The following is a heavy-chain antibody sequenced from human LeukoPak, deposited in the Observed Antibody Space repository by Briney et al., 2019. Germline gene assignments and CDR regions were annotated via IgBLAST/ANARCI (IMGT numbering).Heavy chain of an antibody. J-gene: IGHJ3*02. CDR1: GFTFSSYA. Sequence: GGSLRLSCAASGFTFSSYAMSWVRQAPGKGLEWVSAISGSGGSTYYADSVKGRFTISRDNSKNTLYLQMNSLRAEDTAVYYCASHGPSSGWLGGHLDAFDIWGQGTMVTVTS. D-gene: IGHD6-19*01. V-gene: IGHV3-23*01. CDR3: ASHGPSSGWLGGHLDAFDI. CDR2: ISGSGGST.